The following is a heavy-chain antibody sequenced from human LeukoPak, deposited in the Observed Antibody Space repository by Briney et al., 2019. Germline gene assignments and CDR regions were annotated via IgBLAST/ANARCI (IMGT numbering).Heavy chain of an antibody. CDR3: ASAVRAHDTNWFDP. CDR2: INPNSGGT. CDR1: GYTFTGYY. D-gene: IGHD1-1*01. V-gene: IGHV1-2*02. J-gene: IGHJ5*02. Sequence: ASVKVSCKASGYTFTGYYIHWVRQAPGQGLEWMGWINPNSGGTNYAQKFQGRVTMTRDTSISTAYMELSRLRSDDTAVYYCASAVRAHDTNWFDPWGQGTLVTVSS.